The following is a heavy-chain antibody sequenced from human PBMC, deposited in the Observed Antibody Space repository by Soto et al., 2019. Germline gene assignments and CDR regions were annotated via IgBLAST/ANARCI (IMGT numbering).Heavy chain of an antibody. CDR3: GRIYCSTSNCNYYYYMDV. V-gene: IGHV4-59*01. D-gene: IGHD2-2*01. Sequence: PSETLSLTCTVSGGSISNYYLSWIRQPPGKGLEWIGYIYYSGSTNYNPSLKSRVTISLDTSKNQFSLKLSSVTAADTAVYYCGRIYCSTSNCNYYYYMDVWGKGTTVTVSS. CDR2: IYYSGST. J-gene: IGHJ6*03. CDR1: GGSISNYY.